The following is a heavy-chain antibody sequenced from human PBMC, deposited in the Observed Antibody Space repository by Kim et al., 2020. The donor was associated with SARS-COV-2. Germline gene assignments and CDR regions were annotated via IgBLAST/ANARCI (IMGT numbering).Heavy chain of an antibody. CDR3: ARDQGHLSTVTKAFDY. CDR2: ISSSSSYI. CDR1: GFTFSSYS. D-gene: IGHD4-17*01. J-gene: IGHJ4*02. Sequence: GGSLRLSCAASGFTFSSYSMNWVRQAPGKGLEWVSSISSSSSYIYYADSVKGRFTISRDNAKNSLYLQMNSLRAEDTAVYYCARDQGHLSTVTKAFDYWGQGTLVTVSS. V-gene: IGHV3-21*01.